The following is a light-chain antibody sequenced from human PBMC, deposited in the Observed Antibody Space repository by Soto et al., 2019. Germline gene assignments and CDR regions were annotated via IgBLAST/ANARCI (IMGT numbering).Light chain of an antibody. J-gene: IGKJ1*01. CDR3: QHYGSSPPSWT. V-gene: IGKV3-20*01. CDR1: HSVSSSY. CDR2: VTS. Sequence: EIVLTQSPGTLSLSPAERATLSCRASHSVSSSYLAWYQQKPGQAPRLLIYVTSSRATGIPDRFSGSGSGTDFTLTITRLEPEDFAVYYCQHYGSSPPSWTFGQGTKVEIK.